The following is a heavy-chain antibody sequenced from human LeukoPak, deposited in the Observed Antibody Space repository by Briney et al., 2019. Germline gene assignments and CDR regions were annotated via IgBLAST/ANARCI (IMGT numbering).Heavy chain of an antibody. J-gene: IGHJ3*02. Sequence: SETLSLTRTVSGGSISSYYWSWIRQPPEKGLEWIGYIYYSGSTNYNPSLKSRVTISVDTSKNQFSLKLSSVTAADTAVYYCARVGGHDAFDIWGQGTMVTVSS. CDR1: GGSISSYY. CDR3: ARVGGHDAFDI. V-gene: IGHV4-59*01. D-gene: IGHD1-26*01. CDR2: IYYSGST.